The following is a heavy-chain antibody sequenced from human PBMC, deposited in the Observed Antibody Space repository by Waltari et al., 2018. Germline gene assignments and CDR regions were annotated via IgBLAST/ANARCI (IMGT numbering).Heavy chain of an antibody. Sequence: QVQLQESGPGLVKPSGTLSLTCAVSGGSISSSNWWSWVRQPPGKGLEWIGEIYHSGRTHYNPSLKSRVTRSVDKSKNQFSLKLSSVTAADTAVYYCAGAEDGIAAAFDYWGQGTLVTVSS. V-gene: IGHV4-4*02. CDR3: AGAEDGIAAAFDY. CDR2: IYHSGRT. J-gene: IGHJ4*02. CDR1: GGSISSSNW. D-gene: IGHD6-13*01.